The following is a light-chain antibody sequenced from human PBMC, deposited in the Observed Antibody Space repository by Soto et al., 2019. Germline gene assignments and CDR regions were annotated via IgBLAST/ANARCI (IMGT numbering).Light chain of an antibody. CDR1: SSDVGTYNR. CDR2: AVN. J-gene: IGLJ2*01. Sequence: QSALTQPPSVSGSPGQSVTISCTGTSSDVGTYNRVSWYQEPPGTAPKLMIYAVNNRPSGVPDRFSGSKSGNTASLTISGLQAEDEADYYCSAYTSSSTLLFGGGTKLTVL. V-gene: IGLV2-18*02. CDR3: SAYTSSSTLL.